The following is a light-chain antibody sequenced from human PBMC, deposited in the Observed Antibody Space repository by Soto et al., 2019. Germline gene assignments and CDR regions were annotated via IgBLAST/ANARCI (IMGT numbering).Light chain of an antibody. CDR1: QSISTY. CDR2: TAS. Sequence: DIHMTQYQPSLSASVGDRVTLTCRASQSISTYLNWYQQKPGKAPDLLIYTASNLESGVPSRFSGSGSGTDFTLTISSLQPEDFATYFCPQSYCRPRTFAQGTKVDIK. J-gene: IGKJ1*01. CDR3: PQSYCRPRT. V-gene: IGKV1-39*01.